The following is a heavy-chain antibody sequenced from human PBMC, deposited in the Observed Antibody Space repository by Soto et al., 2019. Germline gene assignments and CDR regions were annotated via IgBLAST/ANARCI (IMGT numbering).Heavy chain of an antibody. CDR1: GYSFTSYW. J-gene: IGHJ6*02. D-gene: IGHD6-19*01. V-gene: IGHV5-51*01. CDR3: ARHDRRYSSGWYPSYYYYGMDV. Sequence: LGESLKISCKGSGYSFTSYWIGWVRQMPGKGLEWMGIIYPGDSDTRYSPSFQGQVTISADKSISTAYLQWSSLKASDTAMYYCARHDRRYSSGWYPSYYYYGMDVWGQGTTVTVSS. CDR2: IYPGDSDT.